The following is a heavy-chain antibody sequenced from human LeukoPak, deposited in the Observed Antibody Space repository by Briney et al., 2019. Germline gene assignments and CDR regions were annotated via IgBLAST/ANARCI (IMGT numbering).Heavy chain of an antibody. CDR2: IPSSGGST. D-gene: IGHD3-22*01. CDR3: AKHMGSSSGYYFPD. CDR1: GFTFNSYA. V-gene: IGHV3-23*01. J-gene: IGHJ4*02. Sequence: GGSLRLSCAASGFTFNSYAMSWVRQAPGKGLEWVSTIPSSGGSTYYADSVKGWFTISRDNSKNTLHVQMNSLRAEDTAVYYCAKHMGSSSGYYFPDWGQGTLVTVSS.